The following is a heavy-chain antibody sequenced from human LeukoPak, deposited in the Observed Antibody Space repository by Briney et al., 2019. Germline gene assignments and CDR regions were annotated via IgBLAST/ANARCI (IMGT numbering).Heavy chain of an antibody. V-gene: IGHV3-48*03. CDR1: GFTFSSYE. J-gene: IGHJ6*03. Sequence: GGSLRLSCAASGFTFSSYEMNWVRQAPGKGLEWVSYISSSGSTIYYADSVKGRFTISRDNAKNSLYLQMNSLRAEDTAVYYCAREGVSDYGDYADYYYYYMDVWGKGTTVTVS. D-gene: IGHD4-17*01. CDR3: AREGVSDYGDYADYYYYYMDV. CDR2: ISSSGSTI.